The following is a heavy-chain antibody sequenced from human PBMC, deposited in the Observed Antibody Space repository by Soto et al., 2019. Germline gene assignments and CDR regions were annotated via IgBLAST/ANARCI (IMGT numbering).Heavy chain of an antibody. Sequence: GGSLRLSCAASGFTFSSYAMSWVRQAPGKGLEWVSAISGSGGSTYYADSVKGRFTISRDNSKNTLYLQMNSLRAEDTAVYYCAKDRGEPRRRYGMDVWGQGTTVTVSS. J-gene: IGHJ6*02. CDR2: ISGSGGST. V-gene: IGHV3-23*01. D-gene: IGHD1-26*01. CDR3: AKDRGEPRRRYGMDV. CDR1: GFTFSSYA.